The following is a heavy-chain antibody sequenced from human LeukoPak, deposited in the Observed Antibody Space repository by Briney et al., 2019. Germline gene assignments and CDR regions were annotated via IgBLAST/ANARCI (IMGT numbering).Heavy chain of an antibody. CDR1: GYTFTGYY. Sequence: ASVKVSCKASGYTFTGYYMHWVRQAPGQGLEWMGWINPNSGGTNYAQKFQGRVTMTRDTSISTAYMELSRLRSDDTAVYYCARGGAAVAGTGDFYYYYYGMDVWGQGTTVTVSS. J-gene: IGHJ6*02. V-gene: IGHV1-2*02. D-gene: IGHD6-19*01. CDR2: INPNSGGT. CDR3: ARGGAAVAGTGDFYYYYYGMDV.